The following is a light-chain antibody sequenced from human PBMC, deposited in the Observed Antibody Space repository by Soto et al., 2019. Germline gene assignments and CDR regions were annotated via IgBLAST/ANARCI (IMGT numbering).Light chain of an antibody. CDR3: SSCTSTSTYV. J-gene: IGLJ1*01. Sequence: QSALTQPDSVSGSPGQSVAISCTAASSDIGNYNYVSWYQQRPGKVPKLIIHDVSDRPSGVSDRFSGSKSGNTASLTISGLQAEDEADYYCSSCTSTSTYVFGTGTKVTVL. V-gene: IGLV2-14*03. CDR1: SSDIGNYNY. CDR2: DVS.